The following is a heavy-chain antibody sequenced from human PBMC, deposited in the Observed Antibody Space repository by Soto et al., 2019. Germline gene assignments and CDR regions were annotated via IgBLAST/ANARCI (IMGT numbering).Heavy chain of an antibody. CDR2: IYYSGST. V-gene: IGHV4-59*01. J-gene: IGHJ4*02. CDR1: GGSISSYY. Sequence: QVQLQESGPGLVKPSETLSLTCTVSGGSISSYYWSWIRQPPGKGLEWIGYIYYSGSTNYNPSLKSRVTISVDPSKNQSSLKLSSVTAADTAVYYCASTAHSSGWYSGGFDYWGQGTLVTVSS. D-gene: IGHD6-19*01. CDR3: ASTAHSSGWYSGGFDY.